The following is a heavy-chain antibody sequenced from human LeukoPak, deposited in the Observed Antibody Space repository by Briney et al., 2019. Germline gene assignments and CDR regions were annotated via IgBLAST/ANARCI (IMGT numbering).Heavy chain of an antibody. CDR1: GFTFSGHA. J-gene: IGHJ4*02. V-gene: IGHV3-23*01. Sequence: GGSLRLSCAASGFTFSGHAMSWVRQAPGKGLEWVSGISGSGGSTYYADSVKGRFTISRDNSKNTLYVQMNSLRAEDTAVYYCAKGRAGIDYWGQGTLVIVSS. CDR3: AKGRAGIDY. D-gene: IGHD6-19*01. CDR2: ISGSGGST.